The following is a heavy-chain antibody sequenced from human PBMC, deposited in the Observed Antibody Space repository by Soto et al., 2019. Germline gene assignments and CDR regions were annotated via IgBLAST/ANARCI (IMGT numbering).Heavy chain of an antibody. V-gene: IGHV3-9*01. Sequence: DVQLVESGGGLVQPGRSLRLSCAASGFTFDDYAMHWVRQAPGKGLEWVSGISWNSGSIGYADSVKGRFTISRDNAKNSLYLQMNSLRAEDTALYYCAKDLGSSGYFDYWGQGTLVTVSS. CDR2: ISWNSGSI. J-gene: IGHJ4*02. CDR1: GFTFDDYA. D-gene: IGHD3-22*01. CDR3: AKDLGSSGYFDY.